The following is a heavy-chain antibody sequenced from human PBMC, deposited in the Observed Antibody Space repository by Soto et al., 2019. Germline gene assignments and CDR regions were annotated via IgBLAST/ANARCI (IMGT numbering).Heavy chain of an antibody. V-gene: IGHV5-10-1*01. CDR1: GYSFTSYW. CDR3: ARQADYYDSSGYAADY. D-gene: IGHD3-22*01. CDR2: IDPSDSYT. Sequence: EVQLVQSGAEVKKPGESLRISCKGSGYSFTSYWISWVRQMPGKGLEWMGRIDPSDSYTNYSPSFQGHVTISADKSIXSAYLQWSSLKASDTAMYYCARQADYYDSSGYAADYWGQGTLVTVSS. J-gene: IGHJ4*02.